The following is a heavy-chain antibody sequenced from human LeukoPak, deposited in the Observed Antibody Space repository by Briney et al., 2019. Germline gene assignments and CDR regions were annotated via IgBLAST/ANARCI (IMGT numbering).Heavy chain of an antibody. CDR1: GGTFGSYA. J-gene: IGHJ1*01. CDR3: ARLPVCSSTRCATPVEYFQH. CDR2: IIPIFGTA. Sequence: GASVKVSCKASGGTFGSYAISWVRQAPGQGLEWMGGIIPIFGTANYAQKFQGRVTITTDESTSTAYMELSSLRSEDTAVYYCARLPVCSSTRCATPVEYFQHWGQGTLVTVSS. V-gene: IGHV1-69*05. D-gene: IGHD2-2*01.